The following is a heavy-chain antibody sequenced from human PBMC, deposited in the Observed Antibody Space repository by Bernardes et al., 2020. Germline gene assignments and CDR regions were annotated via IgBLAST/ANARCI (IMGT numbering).Heavy chain of an antibody. V-gene: IGHV4-39*01. CDR1: GGSISSSSYY. CDR2: IYYSGST. Sequence: LYLTCTVAGGSISSSSYYWGWIRQPPGKGLEWIGSIYYSGSTYYNPSLKSRVTISVDTSKNQFSLKLSSVTAADTAVYYCARPADYGDAFDYWGQGTLVTVSS. CDR3: ARPADYGDAFDY. J-gene: IGHJ4*02. D-gene: IGHD4-17*01.